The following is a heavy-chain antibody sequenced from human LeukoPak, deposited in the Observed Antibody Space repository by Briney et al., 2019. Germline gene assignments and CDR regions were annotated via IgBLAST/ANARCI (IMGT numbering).Heavy chain of an antibody. D-gene: IGHD1-26*01. J-gene: IGHJ4*02. Sequence: ASVKVSCKASGYTFTGYYMSWARQAPGQGLEWMGWINPNSGATKYAQTLQGRVTMTGDTSISTAYMELSRLRSDDTPVYYCARESSGSALGLDYWGQGTLVTVSS. CDR3: ARESSGSALGLDY. CDR2: INPNSGAT. CDR1: GYTFTGYY. V-gene: IGHV1-2*02.